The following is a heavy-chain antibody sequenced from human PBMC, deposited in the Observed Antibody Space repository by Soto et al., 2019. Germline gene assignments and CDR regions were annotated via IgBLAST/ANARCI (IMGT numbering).Heavy chain of an antibody. V-gene: IGHV3-21*01. J-gene: IGHJ5*02. CDR2: ISSSSSYI. Sequence: EVQLVESGGGLVKPGGSLRLSCAASGFTFSSYSMNWVRQAPGKGLEWVSSISSSSSYIYYADSVKGRFTISRDNAKNSLYLQMNSLRAEDTAVYYCARELPQSGSSTSCLMDWFDPWGQGTLVTVSS. CDR1: GFTFSSYS. CDR3: ARELPQSGSSTSCLMDWFDP. D-gene: IGHD2-2*01.